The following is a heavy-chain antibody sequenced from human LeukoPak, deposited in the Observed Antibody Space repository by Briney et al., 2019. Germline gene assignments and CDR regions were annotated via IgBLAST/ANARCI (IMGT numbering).Heavy chain of an antibody. D-gene: IGHD1-26*01. CDR1: GYTFTYD. CDR2: MNPNNGHT. V-gene: IGHV1-8*03. J-gene: IGHJ4*02. Sequence: ASVKVSCKASGYTFTYDVNWVRQATGQGLEWMGWMNPNNGHTAYAQKFQGRVSLTRDTSISTAYMELSSLRSGDTAVYYCARDVGATYLYWGQGTLVTVSS. CDR3: ARDVGATYLY.